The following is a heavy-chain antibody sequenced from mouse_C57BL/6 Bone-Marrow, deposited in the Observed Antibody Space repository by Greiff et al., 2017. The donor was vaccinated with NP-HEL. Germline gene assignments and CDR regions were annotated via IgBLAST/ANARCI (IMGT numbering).Heavy chain of an antibody. CDR3: ARDYGRGGFAY. V-gene: IGHV5-17*01. D-gene: IGHD1-1*01. Sequence: EVMLVESGGGLVKPGGSLKLSCAASGFTFSDYGMHWVRQAPEKGLEWVAYISSGSSTIYYADTVKGRFTISRDNAKNTLFLQMTSLRSEDTAMYYCARDYGRGGFAYWGQGTLVTVSA. CDR2: ISSGSSTI. CDR1: GFTFSDYG. J-gene: IGHJ3*01.